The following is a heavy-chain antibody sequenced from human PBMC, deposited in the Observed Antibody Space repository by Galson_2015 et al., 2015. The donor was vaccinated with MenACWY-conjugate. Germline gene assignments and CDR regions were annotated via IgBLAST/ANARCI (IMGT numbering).Heavy chain of an antibody. CDR2: IYYRSRWHN. D-gene: IGHD6-13*01. CDR3: ARGVTRTSGTINWYFDF. CDR1: GDSVSSNSAA. J-gene: IGHJ2*01. Sequence: WAISGDSVSSNSAAWTWIRQSPSRGLEWLGRIYYRSRWHNDYAVSVKSRITINPDTSRNQLSLQLSSVTPEDTAVYYCARGVTRTSGTINWYFDFWGRGTLVTVSS. V-gene: IGHV6-1*01.